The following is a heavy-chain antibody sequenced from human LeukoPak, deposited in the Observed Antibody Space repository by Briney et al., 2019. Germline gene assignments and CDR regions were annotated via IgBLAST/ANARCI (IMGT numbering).Heavy chain of an antibody. CDR1: GGSISSYY. D-gene: IGHD2-2*01. CDR2: IYTSGST. J-gene: IGHJ4*02. V-gene: IGHV4-4*07. Sequence: SETLSLTCTVSGGSISSYYRSWIRQPAGKGLEWIGRIYTSGSTNYNPSLKSRVTMSVDTSKNQFSLKLSSVTAADTAVYYCARDCSSTSCYRYYFDYWGQGTLVTVSS. CDR3: ARDCSSTSCYRYYFDY.